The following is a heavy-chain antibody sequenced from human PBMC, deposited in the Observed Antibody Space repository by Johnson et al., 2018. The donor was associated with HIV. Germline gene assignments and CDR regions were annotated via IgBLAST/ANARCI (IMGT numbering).Heavy chain of an antibody. CDR1: GFTFSSYA. CDR3: AKVRCGGDCLDAFDI. Sequence: VQLVESGGGLVQPGGSLRLSCIASGFTFSSYAMSWVRQAPGKGLEWVSAISGSAGITYYADSVEGRFTISRDNSRNTLYLQMNSLRTEDTAVYYCAKVRCGGDCLDAFDIWGQGTMVTVSS. J-gene: IGHJ3*02. D-gene: IGHD2-21*02. V-gene: IGHV3-23*04. CDR2: ISGSAGIT.